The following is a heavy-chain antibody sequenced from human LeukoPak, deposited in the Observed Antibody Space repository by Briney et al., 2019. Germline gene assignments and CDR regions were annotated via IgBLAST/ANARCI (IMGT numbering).Heavy chain of an antibody. J-gene: IGHJ5*02. CDR1: GYSMSSGYY. Sequence: SETLSLTCSVSGYSMSSGYYWGWTRQPPERGLEWIGSMYHTGSTYYNSSLKSRVTISVDTSKNQFSLKLSSVTAADTAVYYCAREVGQRYYGSGSYWRNNWFDPWGQGTLVTVSS. D-gene: IGHD3-10*01. CDR2: MYHTGST. V-gene: IGHV4-38-2*02. CDR3: AREVGQRYYGSGSYWRNNWFDP.